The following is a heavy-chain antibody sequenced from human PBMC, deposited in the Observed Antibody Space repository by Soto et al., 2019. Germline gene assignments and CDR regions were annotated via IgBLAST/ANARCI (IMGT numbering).Heavy chain of an antibody. D-gene: IGHD6-13*01. V-gene: IGHV1-69*02. CDR2: IIPILGIA. Sequence: QVQLVQSGAEVKKPGSSVKVSCKASGGTFSSYTISWVRQAPGQGLEWMGRIIPILGIANYAQKFQGRVTIPADKSTSTAYMGLSSLRSEDTAVYYCARGGGIAAAGRADYGRDVWGQGTTVTVS. CDR1: GGTFSSYT. CDR3: ARGGGIAAAGRADYGRDV. J-gene: IGHJ6*02.